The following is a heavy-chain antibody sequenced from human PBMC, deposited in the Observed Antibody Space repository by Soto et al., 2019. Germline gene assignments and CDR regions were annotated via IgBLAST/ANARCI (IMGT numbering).Heavy chain of an antibody. CDR2: IYYSGST. V-gene: IGHV4-61*01. CDR1: GGSVSSGSYY. CDR3: ARVSSGYSSSWYKGYYYYGMDV. Sequence: SETLSLTCTVSGGSVSSGSYYWSWIRQPPGKGLEWIGYIYYSGSTNYNPSLKSRVTISVDTSKNQFSLKLSSVTAADTAVYYCARVSSGYSSSWYKGYYYYGMDVWGQGTTVTV. D-gene: IGHD6-13*01. J-gene: IGHJ6*02.